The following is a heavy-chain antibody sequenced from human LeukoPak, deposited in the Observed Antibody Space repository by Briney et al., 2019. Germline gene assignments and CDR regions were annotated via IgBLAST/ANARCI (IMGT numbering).Heavy chain of an antibody. CDR2: IIPIFGTA. J-gene: IGHJ6*02. D-gene: IGHD6-13*01. CDR1: GGTFSSYA. CDR3: ARDSSSWYDLSYYYGMDV. Sequence: SVKVSCKASGGTFSSYAISWVRQAPGQGLEWMGGIIPIFGTANYAQKFQGRVTITTDESTSTAYMELSSLRSEDTAVYYCARDSSSWYDLSYYYGMDVWGQGTTVTVSS. V-gene: IGHV1-69*05.